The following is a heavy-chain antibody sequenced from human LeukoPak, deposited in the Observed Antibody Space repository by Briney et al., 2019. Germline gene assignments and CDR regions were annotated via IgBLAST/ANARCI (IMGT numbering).Heavy chain of an antibody. CDR2: ISNDENNK. D-gene: IGHD2-21*02. J-gene: IGHJ4*02. Sequence: GGSLRLSCAASGFTLSYYGIHWVRQAPGKGLEWVAVISNDENNKYYADSVKGRFTISRDNSKNTLYLQMNSLRPEDTAVYYCARAYCGGDCYSLDYWGQGTLVTVSS. CDR3: ARAYCGGDCYSLDY. CDR1: GFTLSYYG. V-gene: IGHV3-30*03.